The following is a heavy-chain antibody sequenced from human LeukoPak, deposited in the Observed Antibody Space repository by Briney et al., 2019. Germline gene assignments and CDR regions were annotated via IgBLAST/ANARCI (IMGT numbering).Heavy chain of an antibody. CDR1: GSSLSELS. D-gene: IGHD5-18*01. CDR3: AAGRPYSLLDY. Sequence: GASVKVSCTVSGSSLSELSLYWVRQAPGKGLEWMGGFDVIDSETFYAQKFQGRVTMPEDSSTDTAYMELRSLTPYDTALYYCAAGRPYSLLDYWGQRTLVTVSS. J-gene: IGHJ4*02. CDR2: FDVIDSET. V-gene: IGHV1-24*01.